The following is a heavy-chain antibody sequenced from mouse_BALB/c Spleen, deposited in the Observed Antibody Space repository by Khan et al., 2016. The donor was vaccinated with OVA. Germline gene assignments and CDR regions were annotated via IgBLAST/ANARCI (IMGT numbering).Heavy chain of an antibody. CDR3: TRHGYVAWFTY. CDR1: GYSFTTYY. J-gene: IGHJ3*01. Sequence: VQLKQSGPELMKPGASVKISCKASGYSFTTYYLHWVMQSHGESLEWIEYVDPFSGGTTYNQKFKGKATLTVDKSSSTAYMHLSNLTSEDSAVYDCTRHGYVAWFTYWGQGTLVTVSA. D-gene: IGHD2-2*01. CDR2: VDPFSGGT. V-gene: IGHV1S135*01.